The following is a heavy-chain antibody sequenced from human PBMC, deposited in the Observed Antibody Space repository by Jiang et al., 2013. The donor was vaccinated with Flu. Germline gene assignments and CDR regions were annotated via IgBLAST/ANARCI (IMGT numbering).Heavy chain of an antibody. CDR2: FDPEDGET. CDR3: ATDLVESSGQSYYYYGMDV. CDR1: GYTLTELS. J-gene: IGHJ6*02. V-gene: IGHV1-24*01. D-gene: IGHD6-19*01. Sequence: SGAEVKKPGASVKVSCKVSGYTLTELSMHWVRQAPGKGLEWMGGFDPEDGETIYAQKFQGRVTMTEDTSTDTAYMELSSLRSEDTAVYYCATDLVESSGQSYYYYGMDVWGQGTTVTVSS.